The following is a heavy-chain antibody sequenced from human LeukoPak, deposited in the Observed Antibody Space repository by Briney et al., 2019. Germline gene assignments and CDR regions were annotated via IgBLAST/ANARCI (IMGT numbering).Heavy chain of an antibody. V-gene: IGHV1-2*02. Sequence: ASVKVSCKASGYTFTGYYMHWVRQAPGQGLEWMGWINPNSGGTYFAQKFQGRVTMTRDTSISTAYMELSRLRSDDTAVYYCARARGVDAFDIWGQGTMVTVSS. CDR1: GYTFTGYY. CDR2: INPNSGGT. CDR3: ARARGVDAFDI. J-gene: IGHJ3*02. D-gene: IGHD2-8*01.